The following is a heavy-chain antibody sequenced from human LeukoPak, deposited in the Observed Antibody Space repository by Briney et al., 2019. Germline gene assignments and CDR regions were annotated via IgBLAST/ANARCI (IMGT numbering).Heavy chain of an antibody. J-gene: IGHJ4*02. D-gene: IGHD6-19*01. CDR1: GFTFDDYG. CDR2: ISSSSSYT. V-gene: IGHV3-11*03. Sequence: GGSLRLSCAASGFTFDDYGMSWVRQAPGKGLEWLSYISSSSSYTNYADSVKGRFTISRDNAKNSLYLQMNSLRAEDTAVYYCAVSLSSGDGYYFDYWGQGTLVTVSS. CDR3: AVSLSSGDGYYFDY.